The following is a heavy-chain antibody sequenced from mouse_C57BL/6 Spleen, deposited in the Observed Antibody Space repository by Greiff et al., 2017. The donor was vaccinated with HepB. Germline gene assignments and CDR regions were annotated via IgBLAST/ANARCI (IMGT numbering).Heavy chain of an antibody. CDR3: ARCGDDGYQSPRDYFDY. V-gene: IGHV1-82*01. CDR2: IYPGDGDT. CDR1: GYAFSSSW. Sequence: QVQLQQSGPELVKPGASVKISCKASGYAFSSSWMNWVKQRPGKGLEWIGRIYPGDGDTNYNGKFKGNATLTADKSSSTAYMQLSSLTSEDSAVYFCARCGDDGYQSPRDYFDYWGQGTTLTVSS. J-gene: IGHJ2*01. D-gene: IGHD2-3*01.